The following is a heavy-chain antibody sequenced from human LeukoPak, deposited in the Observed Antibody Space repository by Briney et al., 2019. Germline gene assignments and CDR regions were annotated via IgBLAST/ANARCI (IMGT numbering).Heavy chain of an antibody. CDR3: ARGDIQWDTGFYYFDY. Sequence: ASVKVSCKASGYTFTSYGISWVRQAPGQGLEWMGWISAYNGNTNYAQKLQGRVTMTTDTSTSTGYMELRSLRSDDTAVYYCARGDIQWDTGFYYFDYWGQGTLVTVSS. J-gene: IGHJ4*02. CDR1: GYTFTSYG. CDR2: ISAYNGNT. D-gene: IGHD1-26*01. V-gene: IGHV1-18*01.